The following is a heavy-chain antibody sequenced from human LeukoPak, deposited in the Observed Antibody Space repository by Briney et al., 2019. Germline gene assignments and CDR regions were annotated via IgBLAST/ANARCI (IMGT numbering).Heavy chain of an antibody. Sequence: GGSLRLSCAASGFTSSSYWMSWVRQAPGKGLEWVANIKKDGSEKYYVDSVKGRFTISRDNAKNSLYLQMNSLRAEDTAVYFCARGRAPEGELLLYYFDYWGQGTLVTVSS. CDR3: ARGRAPEGELLLYYFDY. V-gene: IGHV3-7*03. J-gene: IGHJ4*02. CDR2: IKKDGSEK. D-gene: IGHD1-26*01. CDR1: GFTSSSYW.